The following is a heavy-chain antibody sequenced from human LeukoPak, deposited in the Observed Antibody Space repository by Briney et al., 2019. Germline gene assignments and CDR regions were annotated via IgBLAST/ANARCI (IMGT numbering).Heavy chain of an antibody. D-gene: IGHD6-13*01. J-gene: IGHJ4*02. CDR2: IFHGVTT. V-gene: IGHV4-59*12. CDR3: ARDATIAAPLMS. CDR1: GGSISSYY. Sequence: SETLSLTCTVSGGSISSYYWSWIRQPPGEGLEWIGNIFHGVTTFYNPSLMNRVAISVDTSKNQFSLKLTSVTAADTAVYYCARDATIAAPLMSWGQGTLVIVSS.